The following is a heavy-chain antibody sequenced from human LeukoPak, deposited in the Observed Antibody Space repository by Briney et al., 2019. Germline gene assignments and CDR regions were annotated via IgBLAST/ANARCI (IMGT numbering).Heavy chain of an antibody. D-gene: IGHD1-1*01. J-gene: IGHJ3*01. V-gene: IGHV4-4*07. CDR2: INTRGIS. CDR1: GVSITDYY. CDR3: ARDGNVQITDGTFDL. Sequence: SETLSLTCTVSGVSITDYYWSWIRQSAWKGLEWIGRINTRGISNYNPSLNSRVAMSIDTSKNHFSLKLNSVAAADTAVYYCARDGNVQITDGTFDLWGQGTLVTVSS.